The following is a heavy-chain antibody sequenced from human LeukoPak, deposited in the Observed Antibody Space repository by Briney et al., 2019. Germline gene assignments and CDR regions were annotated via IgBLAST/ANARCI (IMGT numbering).Heavy chain of an antibody. Sequence: GGSLRLSCAASGFTFSSYGMHWVRQAPGRGREGVAFIRYDGSNKYYADSVKGRFTISRDNSKNTLYLQMNSLRAEDTAVYYCAKGSRTYCSSTSCYKDYWGQGTLVTVSS. J-gene: IGHJ4*02. CDR3: AKGSRTYCSSTSCYKDY. CDR1: GFTFSSYG. CDR2: IRYDGSNK. D-gene: IGHD2-2*01. V-gene: IGHV3-30*02.